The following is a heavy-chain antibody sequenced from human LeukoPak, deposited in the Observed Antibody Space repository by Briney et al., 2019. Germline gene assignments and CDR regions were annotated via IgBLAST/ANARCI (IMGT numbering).Heavy chain of an antibody. V-gene: IGHV1-69*06. CDR1: VCTFSNYA. CDR3: ARDRGYSITFDY. Sequence: ASVTVSYMASVCTFSNYANSWVRQAPGQGREGMGSIIPIFGTANYAHKFQGRVTITADKSTSTAYMELSSLRSDDTAVYYCARDRGYSITFDYWGQGTLVTVSS. CDR2: IIPIFGTA. D-gene: IGHD5-18*01. J-gene: IGHJ4*02.